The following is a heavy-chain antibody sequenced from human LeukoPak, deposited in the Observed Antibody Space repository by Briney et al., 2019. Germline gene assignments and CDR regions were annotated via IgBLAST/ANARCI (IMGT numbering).Heavy chain of an antibody. V-gene: IGHV1-2*02. CDR1: GYNFSGYY. CDR2: INPNSGGT. D-gene: IGHD1-26*01. CDR3: ARGLGGSPPFDY. J-gene: IGHJ4*02. Sequence: ASVKVSCKASGYNFSGYYMHWVRQAPGQGLEWLGWINPNSGGTKYAQKFQGRVTMTRDTSISTANMELSRLRSDDTAVYYCARGLGGSPPFDYWGQGTLVTVSS.